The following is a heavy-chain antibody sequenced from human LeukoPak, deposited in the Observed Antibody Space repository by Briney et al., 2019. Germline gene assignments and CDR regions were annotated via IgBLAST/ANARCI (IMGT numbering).Heavy chain of an antibody. D-gene: IGHD3-22*01. V-gene: IGHV3-53*04. Sequence: GGTLRLSCAASGVTVSSNYMIWVRQPPGKGLEWVSILYTGGSTYYADSEKGRFTISRHISKNTVYLQMNSLRAQDIAVYYCAREGYNSSGYPMLLDYWGQGTLVTVSS. CDR2: LYTGGST. CDR1: GVTVSSNY. J-gene: IGHJ4*02. CDR3: AREGYNSSGYPMLLDY.